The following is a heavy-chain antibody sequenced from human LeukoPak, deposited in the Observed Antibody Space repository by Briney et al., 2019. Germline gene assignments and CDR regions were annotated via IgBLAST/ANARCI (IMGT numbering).Heavy chain of an antibody. D-gene: IGHD2-15*01. CDR3: ARDSAHCSGGSCPLDY. CDR2: IIPIFGTS. CDR1: GGTFSSYA. Sequence: GASVKVSCKASGGTFSSYAISWVRQAPGQGLEWMGGIIPIFGTSNYAQRFQGRVTMTTDTSTSTAYMELRSLRSDDTAVYYCARDSAHCSGGSCPLDYWGQGTLVTVSS. V-gene: IGHV1-69*05. J-gene: IGHJ4*02.